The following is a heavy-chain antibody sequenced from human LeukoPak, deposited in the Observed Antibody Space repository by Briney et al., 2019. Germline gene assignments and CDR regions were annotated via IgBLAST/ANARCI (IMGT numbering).Heavy chain of an antibody. D-gene: IGHD3-10*01. CDR1: GFTFSYYA. Sequence: EGSLRLSCAASGFTFSYYAMHWVRLAPGKGLEWVAVISYDGSNKYYADSVKGRFTISRDNSNKTLYLQMNSLRAEDTAVYFCATLPVLGFGKFDVFDIWGQGTMVTVSS. V-gene: IGHV3-30*04. CDR3: ATLPVLGFGKFDVFDI. J-gene: IGHJ3*02. CDR2: ISYDGSNK.